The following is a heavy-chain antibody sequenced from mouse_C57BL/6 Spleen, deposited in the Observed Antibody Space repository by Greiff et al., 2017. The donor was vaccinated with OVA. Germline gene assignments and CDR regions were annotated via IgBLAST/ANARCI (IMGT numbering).Heavy chain of an antibody. Sequence: VQLQQSGPELVKPGASVKISCKASGYTFTDYYMNWVKQSHGKSLEWIGDINPNNGGTSYNQKFKGKATLTVDKSSSTAYMELRSLTSEDSAVYYCARGDKRAWFAYWGQGTLVTVSA. V-gene: IGHV1-26*01. CDR2: INPNNGGT. CDR3: ARGDKRAWFAY. D-gene: IGHD3-3*01. J-gene: IGHJ3*01. CDR1: GYTFTDYY.